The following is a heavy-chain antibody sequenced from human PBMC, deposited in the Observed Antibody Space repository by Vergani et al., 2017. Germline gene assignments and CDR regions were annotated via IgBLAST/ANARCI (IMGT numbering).Heavy chain of an antibody. J-gene: IGHJ6*02. CDR2: IIPIFGTA. V-gene: IGHV1-69*01. D-gene: IGHD2-2*01. CDR1: GGTFSSYA. Sequence: QVQLVQSGAEVKKPGSSVKVSCKASGGTFSSYAISWVRQAPGQGLEWMGGIIPIFGTANYAQKFQGRVTITADESTSTADMELSSLRSEDTAVYYCARDLGIVVVPAAMDYYYYGMDVWGQGTTVTVSS. CDR3: ARDLGIVVVPAAMDYYYYGMDV.